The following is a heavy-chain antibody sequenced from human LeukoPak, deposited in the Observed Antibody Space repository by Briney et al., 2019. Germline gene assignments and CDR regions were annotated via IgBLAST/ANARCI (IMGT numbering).Heavy chain of an antibody. D-gene: IGHD6-13*01. V-gene: IGHV3-23*01. CDR2: ISGSGGST. Sequence: PGGSLRLSCAASGFTFSSYAMSWVSQAPGKRLEWVSAISGSGGSTYYADSVKGRFTISRDNSKNTLYLQMNSLRAEDTAVYYCAKGSAAAGLIDYWGQGTLVTVSS. CDR1: GFTFSSYA. J-gene: IGHJ4*02. CDR3: AKGSAAAGLIDY.